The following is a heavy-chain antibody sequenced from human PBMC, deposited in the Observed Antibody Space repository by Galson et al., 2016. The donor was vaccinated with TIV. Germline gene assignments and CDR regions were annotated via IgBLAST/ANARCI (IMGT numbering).Heavy chain of an antibody. J-gene: IGHJ6*03. D-gene: IGHD6-25*01. Sequence: CAISGDSVSSTLASWNWIRQSPSRGLEWLGRTSYRSNWYNDYATSVKSRITISPDTSKNEVSLHLKSVTPEDSAVYYCARDRGSGDYMDVWGIGTTVIVS. CDR1: GDSVSSTLAS. V-gene: IGHV6-1*01. CDR2: TSYRSNWYN. CDR3: ARDRGSGDYMDV.